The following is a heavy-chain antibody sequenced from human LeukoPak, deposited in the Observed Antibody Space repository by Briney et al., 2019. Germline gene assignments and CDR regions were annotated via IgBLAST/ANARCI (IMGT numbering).Heavy chain of an antibody. V-gene: IGHV3-21*01. CDR1: GFTFSS. CDR3: ASSVGSWDAFDI. Sequence: GGSLRLSCAASGFTFSSMNWVRQAPGQGLEWVSSISSSSSYIYYADSVKGRFTISRDNAKNSLYLQMNSLRAEDTAVYYCASSVGSWDAFDIWGQGTMVTVSS. CDR2: ISSSSSYI. D-gene: IGHD1-26*01. J-gene: IGHJ3*02.